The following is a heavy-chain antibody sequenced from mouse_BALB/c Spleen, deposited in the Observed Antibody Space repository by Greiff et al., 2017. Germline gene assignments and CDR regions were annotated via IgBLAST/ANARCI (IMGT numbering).Heavy chain of an antibody. J-gene: IGHJ4*01. D-gene: IGHD1-1*01. CDR2: ISSGGSYT. V-gene: IGHV5-9-4*01. CDR1: GFTFSSYA. Sequence: EVKLQESGGGLVKPGGSLKLSCAASGFTFSSYAMSWVRQSPEKRLEWVAEISSGGSYTYYPDTVTGRFTISRDNAKNTLYLEMSSLRSEDTAMYYCARSITTDYAMDYWGQGTSVTVSS. CDR3: ARSITTDYAMDY.